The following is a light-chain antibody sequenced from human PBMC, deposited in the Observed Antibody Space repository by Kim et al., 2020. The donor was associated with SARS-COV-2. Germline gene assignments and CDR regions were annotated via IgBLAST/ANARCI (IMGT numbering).Light chain of an antibody. CDR1: GPNIGINY. CDR3: AAWDDTLTAWM. V-gene: IGLV1-47*01. CDR2: RSE. J-gene: IGLJ3*02. Sequence: QSVTLSCPACGPNIGINYVTWSYQLTGTAPKVFIYRSEQRTSGDPARFSGSKSGTSASLAISGLRSENEGDYYCAAWDDTLTAWMFGGGTQLTVL.